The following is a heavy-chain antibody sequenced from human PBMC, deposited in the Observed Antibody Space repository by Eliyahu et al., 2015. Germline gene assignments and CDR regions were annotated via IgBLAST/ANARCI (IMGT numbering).Heavy chain of an antibody. J-gene: IGHJ4*02. V-gene: IGHV4-34*01. CDR2: INHSGST. Sequence: QVQLQQWGAGLLKPSETLSLTCAVYGGSFSGYYWSWIRQPPGKGLEWIGEINHSGSTNYNPSLKSRVTISVDTSKNQFSLKLSSVTAADTAVYYCARGGGYSSSWHEPTLFDYWGQGTLVTVSS. CDR3: ARGGGYSSSWHEPTLFDY. D-gene: IGHD6-13*01. CDR1: GGSFSGYY.